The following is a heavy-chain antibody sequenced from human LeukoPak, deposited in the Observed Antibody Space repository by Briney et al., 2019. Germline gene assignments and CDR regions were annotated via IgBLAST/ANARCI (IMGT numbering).Heavy chain of an antibody. D-gene: IGHD3-22*01. CDR1: GFIFSSYG. Sequence: PGGSLRLSCAASGFIFSSYGMHWVRQAPDKGLEWVAFTRYDGSRKYYADSVKGRFTISRDNSKNTLYLQMNSLRAEDTAVYYCAKAHPTYYYDSSEYYFDYWGQGILVTVSS. CDR2: TRYDGSRK. J-gene: IGHJ4*02. V-gene: IGHV3-30*02. CDR3: AKAHPTYYYDSSEYYFDY.